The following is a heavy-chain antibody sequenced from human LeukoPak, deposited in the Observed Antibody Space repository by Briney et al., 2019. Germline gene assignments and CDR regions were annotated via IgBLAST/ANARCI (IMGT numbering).Heavy chain of an antibody. CDR2: ISSSSSTI. CDR1: GFTVSNNY. D-gene: IGHD6-19*01. CDR3: ARANGGVAGTGDAFDI. Sequence: PGGSLRLSCAASGFTVSNNYMNWVRQAPGKGLEWVSYISSSSSTIYYADSVKGRFTISRDNAKNSLYLQMNSLRAEDTAVYYCARANGGVAGTGDAFDIWGQGTMVTVSS. J-gene: IGHJ3*02. V-gene: IGHV3-48*04.